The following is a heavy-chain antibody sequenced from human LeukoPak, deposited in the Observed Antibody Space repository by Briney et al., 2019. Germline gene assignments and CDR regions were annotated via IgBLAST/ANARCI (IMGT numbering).Heavy chain of an antibody. V-gene: IGHV3-48*02. CDR1: GFTFSDYG. CDR3: ARAFTTTAFDI. J-gene: IGHJ3*02. CDR2: ISYTGTTI. D-gene: IGHD1-1*01. Sequence: PGGSLRLSCAGSGFTFSDYGMNWVRQAPGKGLEWLSYISYTGTTIYYAESVRGRFTMSRDNANNSLYLQMNSLRDEDTAVYYCARAFTTTAFDIWGQGTMVTVSS.